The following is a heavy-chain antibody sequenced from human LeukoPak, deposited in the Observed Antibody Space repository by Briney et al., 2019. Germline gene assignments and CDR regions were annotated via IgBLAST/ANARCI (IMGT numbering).Heavy chain of an antibody. J-gene: IGHJ4*02. CDR3: ARDHTGPRDY. CDR1: GFTFSSYW. Sequence: GGSLRLSCAASGFTFSSYWMHWVRQAPGKGVVWVSRINREGSTTTYADSVKGRFTISRDNAKNTLYLQMNSLRAEDTAVYYCARDHTGPRDYWGQGTLVTVSS. CDR2: INREGSTT. D-gene: IGHD4-17*01. V-gene: IGHV3-74*01.